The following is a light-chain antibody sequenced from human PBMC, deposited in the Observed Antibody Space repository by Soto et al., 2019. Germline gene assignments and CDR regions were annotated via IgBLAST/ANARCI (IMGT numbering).Light chain of an antibody. CDR1: QSVSSSY. J-gene: IGKJ2*01. V-gene: IGKV3-20*01. CDR2: GAS. Sequence: EIVLTQSPGTRSLSPGERATLSCRASQSVSSSYLAWYQQKPGQAPRLLIYGASSRATGIPDRYSGSGSGTDSTLTISRLEPEDFAVYYCQQYGSSPNTFGQGTKLEIK. CDR3: QQYGSSPNT.